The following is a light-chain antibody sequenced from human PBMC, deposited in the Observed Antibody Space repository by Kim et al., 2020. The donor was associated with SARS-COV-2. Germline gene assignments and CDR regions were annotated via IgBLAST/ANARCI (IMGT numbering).Light chain of an antibody. V-gene: IGLV2-14*03. Sequence: HSITISCTGTSSHIAYYNYVFWYQQPPGKAPKLLIYDVSKWPSGISNRFSGSKSGNTASLTISGLQAEDEADYYCTSYTSSSTYVFGTGTKVTVL. CDR2: DVS. J-gene: IGLJ1*01. CDR1: SSHIAYYNY. CDR3: TSYTSSSTYV.